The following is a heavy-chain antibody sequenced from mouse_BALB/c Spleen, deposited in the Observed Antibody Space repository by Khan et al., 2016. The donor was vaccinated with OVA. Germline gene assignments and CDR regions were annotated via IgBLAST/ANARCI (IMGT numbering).Heavy chain of an antibody. J-gene: IGHJ3*01. CDR1: GYSISSEYA. CDR3: ARKSYYGYYPFPY. CDR2: IDYSGNT. D-gene: IGHD2-1*01. Sequence: EVQLQESGPGLVKPSLSLSITCTVTGYSISSEYARNGSRQFPGNKLEWMGYIDYSGNTRFNTPIKSRTSITRDTFKHQFLLMLNPVTDEDTATYSCARKSYYGYYPFPYWGQGTLVTVSA. V-gene: IGHV3-2*02.